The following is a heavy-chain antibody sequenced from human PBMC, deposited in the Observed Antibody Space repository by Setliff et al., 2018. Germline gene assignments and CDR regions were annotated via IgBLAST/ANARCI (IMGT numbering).Heavy chain of an antibody. CDR1: GYTFTGYY. D-gene: IGHD3-9*01. CDR2: INPNSGGT. J-gene: IGHJ6*03. Sequence: ASVKVSCKASGYTFTGYYIHWVRQAPGQGLEWMGWINPNSGGTHCAQKFQGRVTMTRDTPISTVYMELSRLRSDDTAVYFCARDGDILTAYYIYYYYMDVWGKGTTVTVSS. V-gene: IGHV1-2*02. CDR3: ARDGDILTAYYIYYYYMDV.